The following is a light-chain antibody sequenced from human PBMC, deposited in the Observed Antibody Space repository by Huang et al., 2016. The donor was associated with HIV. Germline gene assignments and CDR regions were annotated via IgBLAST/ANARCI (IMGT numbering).Light chain of an antibody. CDR1: QSISSY. J-gene: IGKJ1*01. Sequence: DIQMTQSPLSLSASVGDRFTITCRASQSISSYLNWYQQKPGKAPKFLIYTTSTLQSGVPSRFSGSGSGTDFSLTISSLQPEDFATYYCQQSYRTPWAFGQGTKVEIK. CDR2: TTS. V-gene: IGKV1-39*01. CDR3: QQSYRTPWA.